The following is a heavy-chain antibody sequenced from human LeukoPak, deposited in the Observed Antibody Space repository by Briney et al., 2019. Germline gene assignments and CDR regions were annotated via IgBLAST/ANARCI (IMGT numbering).Heavy chain of an antibody. CDR1: GFTFSSYG. CDR2: IRYDGSNK. CDR3: AKDRGGYYDSSGYHRNDAFDI. D-gene: IGHD3-22*01. Sequence: GGSLRLSCAASGFTFSSYGMHWVRQAPGKGLEWVAFIRYDGSNKYYADSVKGRFTISRDNSKNTLYLQMNSLRAEDTAVYYCAKDRGGYYDSSGYHRNDAFDIWGQGTMVTVSP. J-gene: IGHJ3*02. V-gene: IGHV3-30*02.